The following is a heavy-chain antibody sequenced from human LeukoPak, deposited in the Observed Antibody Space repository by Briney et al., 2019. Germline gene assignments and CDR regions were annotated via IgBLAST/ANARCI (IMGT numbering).Heavy chain of an antibody. V-gene: IGHV3-21*01. CDR2: ISSSSSYI. Sequence: GGSLRLSCAASGFTFSSYTMNWVRQAPGKGLEWVSSISSSSSYIYYADSVKGRFTISRDNAKNSLYLQVNSPRAEDTAVYYCAREEYSGTYYFDYWGQGTLVTVSS. J-gene: IGHJ4*02. CDR3: AREEYSGTYYFDY. CDR1: GFTFSSYT. D-gene: IGHD1-26*01.